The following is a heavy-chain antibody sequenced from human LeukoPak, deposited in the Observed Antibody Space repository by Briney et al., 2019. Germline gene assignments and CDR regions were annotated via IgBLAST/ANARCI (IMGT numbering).Heavy chain of an antibody. CDR2: IYYSGST. Sequence: KPSETLSLTCTVSGGSISSYYWSWIRQPPGKGLEWIGYIYYSGSTNYNPSLKSRVTISVDTSKNQFPLKLSSVTAADTAVYYCARRNYDILTGYYFDYWGQGTLVTVSS. V-gene: IGHV4-59*08. J-gene: IGHJ4*02. CDR1: GGSISSYY. CDR3: ARRNYDILTGYYFDY. D-gene: IGHD3-9*01.